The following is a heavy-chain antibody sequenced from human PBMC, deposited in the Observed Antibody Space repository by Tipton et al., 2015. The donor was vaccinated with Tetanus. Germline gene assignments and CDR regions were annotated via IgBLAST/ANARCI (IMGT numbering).Heavy chain of an antibody. V-gene: IGHV4-31*03. J-gene: IGHJ4*02. CDR2: IYNSGST. D-gene: IGHD1-26*01. CDR1: GGSISSGGYY. CDR3: ARDQARGARGWNYFDY. Sequence: GLVKPSQTLSLTCTVSGGSISSGGYYWSWIRQRPGKGLEWIGDIYNSGSTYYNPSLKSRVTILVDTTKNQFSLKLKSVTAADTAVYYCARDQARGARGWNYFDYWGQGSLVTVSS.